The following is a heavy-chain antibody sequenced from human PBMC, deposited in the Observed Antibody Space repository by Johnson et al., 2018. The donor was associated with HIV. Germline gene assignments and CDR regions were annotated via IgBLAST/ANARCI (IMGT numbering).Heavy chain of an antibody. V-gene: IGHV3-74*01. Sequence: VQLVESGGGLVQPGGSLRLSCAASGFTFSSYWMHWVRQAPGKGLVWVSRINSDGSSTSYADSVKGRFTISRDHAKNTLYLQMNSLRAEDTAVYYCARDKAVGYSSGWHAFDIWGQGTMVTVSS. J-gene: IGHJ3*02. CDR3: ARDKAVGYSSGWHAFDI. CDR2: INSDGSST. CDR1: GFTFSSYW. D-gene: IGHD6-19*01.